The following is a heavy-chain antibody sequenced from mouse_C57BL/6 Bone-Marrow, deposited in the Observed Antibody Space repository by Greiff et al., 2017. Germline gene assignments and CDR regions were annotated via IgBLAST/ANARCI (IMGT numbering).Heavy chain of an antibody. CDR1: GFTFSTYA. J-gene: IGHJ1*03. D-gene: IGHD4-1*01. V-gene: IGHV5-9-1*02. CDR3: TSSPNWDERWDFDV. CDR2: ISSGGDYI. Sequence: DVMLVESGEGLVKPGGSLKLSCAASGFTFSTYAMSWVRQTPEKRLEWVAYISSGGDYIYYADTVKGRFTISRDNARNTLYLQMSSLKSEDTAMYYCTSSPNWDERWDFDVWGTGTTVTVSS.